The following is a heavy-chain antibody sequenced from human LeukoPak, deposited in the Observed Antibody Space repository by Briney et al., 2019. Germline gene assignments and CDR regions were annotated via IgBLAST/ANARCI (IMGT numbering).Heavy chain of an antibody. Sequence: GGSLRLSCAASGFTFSSYEMNWVRQAPGKGLEWVPYISSSGSTIYYADSVKGRFTISRDNAKNSLYLQMNSLRAEDTAVYYCARDPMTTVTTTPTFDYWGQGTLVTVSS. CDR1: GFTFSSYE. CDR3: ARDPMTTVTTTPTFDY. D-gene: IGHD4-17*01. CDR2: ISSSGSTI. J-gene: IGHJ4*02. V-gene: IGHV3-48*03.